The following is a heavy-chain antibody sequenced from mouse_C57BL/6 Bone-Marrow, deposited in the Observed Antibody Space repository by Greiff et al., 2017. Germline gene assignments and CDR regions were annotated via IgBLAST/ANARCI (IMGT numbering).Heavy chain of an antibody. Sequence: VQLQQPGAELVKPGASVKVSCKASGYTFTSYWMHWVKQRPGQGLEWIGRIHHSDSDTNYNQKFKGNATLTVDKSSSTAYMQLSSLTSEDSAVYYCAIRGLLRCGYYFDYWGQGTTLTVSS. J-gene: IGHJ2*01. D-gene: IGHD1-1*01. CDR2: IHHSDSDT. V-gene: IGHV1-74*01. CDR3: AIRGLLRCGYYFDY. CDR1: GYTFTSYW.